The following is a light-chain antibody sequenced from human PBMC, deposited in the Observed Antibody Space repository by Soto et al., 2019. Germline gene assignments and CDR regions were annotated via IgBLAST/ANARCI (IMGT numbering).Light chain of an antibody. Sequence: DTQMTQSPSTLSASVGDRVTITVLASQSISTWLAWYQQKPGKAPQFLIQAASNLQSGVPSRFSGSGSGTEFILSINSLQPEDIATYYCLQVSSFPRTFGQGTKVDIK. V-gene: IGKV1-5*01. CDR2: AAS. CDR1: QSISTW. CDR3: LQVSSFPRT. J-gene: IGKJ1*01.